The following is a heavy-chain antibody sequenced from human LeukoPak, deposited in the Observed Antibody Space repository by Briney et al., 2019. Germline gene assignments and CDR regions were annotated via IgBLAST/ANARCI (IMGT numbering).Heavy chain of an antibody. CDR2: IYHSGST. D-gene: IGHD3-22*01. J-gene: IGHJ4*02. V-gene: IGHV4-34*01. CDR1: GGSFSDYY. CDR3: ARAGNVLVVTQKKKKPFDL. Sequence: SETLSLTCAVYGGSFSDYYWSWIRQPPGKGLEWIGEIYHSGSTNYKSSLKSRVTISVDTSKNQLSLNLNSVTAADTAVYYCARAGNVLVVTQKKKKPFDLWGQGTLVSVSS.